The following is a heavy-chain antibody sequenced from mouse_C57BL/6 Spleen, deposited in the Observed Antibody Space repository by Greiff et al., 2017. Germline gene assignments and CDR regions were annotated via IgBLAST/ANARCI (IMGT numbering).Heavy chain of an antibody. J-gene: IGHJ1*03. D-gene: IGHD2-12*01. V-gene: IGHV1-69*01. Sequence: QVQLQQPGAELVMPGASVKLSCKASGYTFTSYWMHWVKQRPGQGLEWIGEIDPSDSYTTYNQKFKGKSTLTVDKSSSTAYMQLSSLTSEDSAVYYGARLPYYSDPWYFGGWGTGTTVTASS. CDR1: GYTFTSYW. CDR3: ARLPYYSDPWYFGG. CDR2: IDPSDSYT.